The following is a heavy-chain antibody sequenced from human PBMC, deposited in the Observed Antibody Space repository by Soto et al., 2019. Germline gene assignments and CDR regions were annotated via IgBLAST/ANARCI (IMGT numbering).Heavy chain of an antibody. Sequence: PXESLKIYCKCSGYSFTSYWIGLVLQMPGKGLEWMGIIYPGDSGTRYSPSFQGQVTISADKSISTAYLQWSSLKASDTAMYYCARHSYSSTTDGMDVWGQGTTVTVSS. D-gene: IGHD6-13*01. V-gene: IGHV5-51*01. CDR3: ARHSYSSTTDGMDV. J-gene: IGHJ6*02. CDR1: GYSFTSYW. CDR2: IYPGDSGT.